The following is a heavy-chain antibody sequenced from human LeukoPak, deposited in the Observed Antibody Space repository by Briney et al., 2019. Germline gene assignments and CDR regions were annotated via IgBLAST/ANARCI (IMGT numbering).Heavy chain of an antibody. CDR2: IYYSGST. J-gene: IGHJ2*01. CDR1: GDSISSGYY. D-gene: IGHD6-19*01. V-gene: IGHV4-38-2*01. CDR3: ARNTSVISVAGPDNWYFDL. Sequence: PSETLSLTCAVSGDSISSGYYWGWIRQPPGKGLQWIGSIYYSGSTSYNPSLKSRVTMSVDTSKNQFSLKLSSVTAADTAVYYCARNTSVISVAGPDNWYFDLWGRGTLVTVSS.